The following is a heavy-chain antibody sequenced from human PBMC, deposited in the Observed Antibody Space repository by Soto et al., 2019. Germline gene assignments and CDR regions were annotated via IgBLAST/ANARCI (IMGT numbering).Heavy chain of an antibody. J-gene: IGHJ4*02. D-gene: IGHD3-22*01. V-gene: IGHV1-3*01. CDR1: GYTFTSYA. CDR3: ARGLSGYWHYFDY. CDR2: INAGNGNT. Sequence: ASVKVSCKASGYTFTSYAMHWVRQAPGQRIEWKGWINAGNGNTKYSQKFQGRVTNTRDTSASTAKMELSSLRSEDTAVYYCARGLSGYWHYFDYWGQGTPVTVSS.